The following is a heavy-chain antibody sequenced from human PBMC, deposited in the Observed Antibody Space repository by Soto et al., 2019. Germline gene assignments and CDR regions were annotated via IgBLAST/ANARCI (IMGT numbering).Heavy chain of an antibody. D-gene: IGHD2-15*01. CDR1: GYTFTNYA. V-gene: IGHV1-3*01. J-gene: IGHJ4*02. CDR3: ARESRYCSGGSCYFLPGIDY. CDR2: INAGNGNT. Sequence: ASVKVSCKASGYTFTNYAMHWVRQAPGQRLEWMGWINAGNGNTKYSQKFQGRVTITADESTSTAYMELSSLRSEDTAVYYCARESRYCSGGSCYFLPGIDYWGQGTLVTVSS.